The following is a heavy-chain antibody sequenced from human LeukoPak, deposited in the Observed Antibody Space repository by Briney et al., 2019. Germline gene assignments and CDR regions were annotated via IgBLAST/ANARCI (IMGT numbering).Heavy chain of an antibody. Sequence: ASVKVSCTASGYTFTGYYMHWVRQAPGQGLEWMGWINPNSGGTNYAQKFQGRVTMTRDTSISTAYMELSRLRSDDTAVYYCAGDRDSSCWLSLNWFDPWGQGTLVTVSS. D-gene: IGHD6-13*01. CDR3: AGDRDSSCWLSLNWFDP. J-gene: IGHJ5*02. CDR2: INPNSGGT. CDR1: GYTFTGYY. V-gene: IGHV1-2*02.